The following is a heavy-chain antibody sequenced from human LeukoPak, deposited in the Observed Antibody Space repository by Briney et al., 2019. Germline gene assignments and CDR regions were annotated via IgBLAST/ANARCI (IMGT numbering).Heavy chain of an antibody. CDR2: ISGSGGST. J-gene: IGHJ4*02. CDR3: AKDTTMVRGVTDRFDY. Sequence: GGSLRLSCAASGFTFSSYAMSWVRQAPGKGLEWVSAISGSGGSTYYADSVKGRFTISRDNSKNTLYLQMNSLRAEDTAVYYCAKDTTMVRGVTDRFDYWGQGTLVTVSS. CDR1: GFTFSSYA. V-gene: IGHV3-23*01. D-gene: IGHD3-10*01.